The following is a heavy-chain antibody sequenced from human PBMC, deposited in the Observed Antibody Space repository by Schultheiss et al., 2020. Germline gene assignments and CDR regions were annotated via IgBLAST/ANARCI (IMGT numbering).Heavy chain of an antibody. CDR3: ARAKWYCSGGSCYYWFDP. V-gene: IGHV3-23*01. CDR1: GFTFSSYG. J-gene: IGHJ5*02. D-gene: IGHD2-15*01. CDR2: ISGSGGST. Sequence: GGSLRLSGAASGFTFSSYGMHWVRQAPGKGLEWVSAISGSGGSTYYADSVKGRFTISRDNSKNTLYLQMNSLRAEDTAVCYCARAKWYCSGGSCYYWFDPWGQGTMVTVSS.